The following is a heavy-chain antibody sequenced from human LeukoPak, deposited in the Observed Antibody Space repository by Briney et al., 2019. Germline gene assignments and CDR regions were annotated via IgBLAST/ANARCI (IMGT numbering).Heavy chain of an antibody. V-gene: IGHV3-30*01. CDR3: ARGGYYYYYMDV. Sequence: GSLRLSCAASGFTFSSYAMHWVRQAPGKGLEWVAVISYDGSNKYYADSVKGRFTTSRDNSKNTLYLQMNSLRAEDTAVYYCARGGYYYYYMDVWGKGTTVTVSS. CDR1: GFTFSSYA. CDR2: ISYDGSNK. J-gene: IGHJ6*03.